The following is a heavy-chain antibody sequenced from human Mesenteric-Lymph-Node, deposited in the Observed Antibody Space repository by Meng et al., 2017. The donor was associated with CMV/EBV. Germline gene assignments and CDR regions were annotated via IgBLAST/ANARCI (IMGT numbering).Heavy chain of an antibody. V-gene: IGHV1-2*02. CDR2: IDPNSGAT. D-gene: IGHD6-13*01. Sequence: ASVKVSCKASGYTFTSYYIHWVRQAPGQGLEWMGWIDPNSGATNYAQKFQGRVTMTRDTSISTPYMELSRLRSEDTAVYYCARAPPGYGSYYYGMDVWGQGTTVTVSS. J-gene: IGHJ6*02. CDR3: ARAPPGYGSYYYGMDV. CDR1: GYTFTSYY.